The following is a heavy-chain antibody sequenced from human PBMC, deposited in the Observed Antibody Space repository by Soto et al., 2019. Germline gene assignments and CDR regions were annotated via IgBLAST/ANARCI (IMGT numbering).Heavy chain of an antibody. Sequence: ETLSLTCTVSGGSISSYYWSWIRQPAGKGLEWIGRIYTSGSTNYNPSLKSRVTMSVDTSKNQFSLKLSSVTAADTAVYYCARAIVVPAAIRHNWFDPWGQGTLVTVSS. CDR2: IYTSGST. CDR3: ARAIVVPAAIRHNWFDP. V-gene: IGHV4-4*07. J-gene: IGHJ5*02. CDR1: GGSISSYY. D-gene: IGHD2-2*02.